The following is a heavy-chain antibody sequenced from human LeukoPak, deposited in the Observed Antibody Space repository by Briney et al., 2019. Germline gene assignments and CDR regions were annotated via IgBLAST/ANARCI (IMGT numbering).Heavy chain of an antibody. CDR1: GCTFTSYD. D-gene: IGHD3-3*01. CDR3: AVEWGLN. J-gene: IGHJ4*02. V-gene: IGHV1-8*02. Sequence: ASVTVSCTASGCTFTSYDINWVRQATGQGLEWMGWMNPNSGNTGYAQKLQGRVTMTTDTSTSTAYMELRSLRSDDTAVYYCAVEWGLNWGQGTLVTVSS. CDR2: MNPNSGNT.